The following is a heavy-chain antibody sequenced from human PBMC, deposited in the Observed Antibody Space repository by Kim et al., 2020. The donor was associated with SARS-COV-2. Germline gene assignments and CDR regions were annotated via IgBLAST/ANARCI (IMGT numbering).Heavy chain of an antibody. V-gene: IGHV3-23*01. J-gene: IGHJ4*02. Sequence: DAVKGRFTISRDNSKNTLYLQMNSLRAEDTAVYYCAKNGHSIAAAGTGNYWGQGTLVTVSS. D-gene: IGHD6-13*01. CDR3: AKNGHSIAAAGTGNY.